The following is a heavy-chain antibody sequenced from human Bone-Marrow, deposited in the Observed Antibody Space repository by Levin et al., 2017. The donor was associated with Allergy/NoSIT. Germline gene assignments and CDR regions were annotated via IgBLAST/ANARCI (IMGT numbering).Heavy chain of an antibody. J-gene: IGHJ4*02. CDR2: ISSAGSTI. CDR1: GFTFKDHY. CDR3: ASTLDYSVSG. Sequence: GESLKISCAASGFTFKDHYMSWIRQAPGKGLEWVSYISSAGSTIYYADSVKGRFTISRDNAKNSLILQMNNLRAEDTAIYYCASTLDYSVSGWGRGTLVTVSS. D-gene: IGHD5/OR15-5a*01. V-gene: IGHV3-11*01.